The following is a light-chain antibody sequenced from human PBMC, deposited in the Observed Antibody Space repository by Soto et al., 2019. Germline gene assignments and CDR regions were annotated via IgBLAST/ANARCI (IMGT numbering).Light chain of an antibody. CDR3: LRHDLYPWT. CDR1: QGISNY. Sequence: DIQMTQSPSAMSASVGDRVNITCRASQGISNYLAWFQLKPGKVPKRLMYAASTLQRGVPSRFSGSGSGTEFTLTISSLQPEDFATYYCLRHDLYPWTFGQGTKVDIK. V-gene: IGKV1-17*03. J-gene: IGKJ1*01. CDR2: AAS.